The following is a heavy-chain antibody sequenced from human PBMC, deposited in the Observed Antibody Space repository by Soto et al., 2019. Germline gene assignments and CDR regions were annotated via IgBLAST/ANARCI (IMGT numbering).Heavy chain of an antibody. CDR1: GGSISSGGYY. J-gene: IGHJ5*02. D-gene: IGHD4-4*01. V-gene: IGHV4-31*03. CDR3: ARSPTRTNYADRFDP. CDR2: IYYSGST. Sequence: SETLSLTCTVSGGSISSGGYYWSWIRQHPGKGLEWIGYIYYSGSTYYNPSLKSRVTISVDTSKNQFSLKLSSVTAADTAVYYCARSPTRTNYADRFDPWGQGTMVTVSS.